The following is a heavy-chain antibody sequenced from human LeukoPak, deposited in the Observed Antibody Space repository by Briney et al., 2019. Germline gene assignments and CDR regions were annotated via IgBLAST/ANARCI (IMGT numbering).Heavy chain of an antibody. Sequence: ASVKVSCKASGYTFTSYGISWVRQAPGQGLEWMGWISAYNGNTNYAQKLQGRVTMTTDTSTSTAYMELRSLRSDDTAVYYCATTNSSSWSRGWYAFDIWGQGTMVTVSS. CDR3: ATTNSSSWSRGWYAFDI. V-gene: IGHV1-18*01. D-gene: IGHD6-13*01. CDR1: GYTFTSYG. CDR2: ISAYNGNT. J-gene: IGHJ3*02.